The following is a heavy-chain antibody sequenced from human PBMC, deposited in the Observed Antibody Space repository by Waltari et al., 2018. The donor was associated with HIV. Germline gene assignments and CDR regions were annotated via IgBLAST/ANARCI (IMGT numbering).Heavy chain of an antibody. CDR2: LYNEGRT. CDR1: GFSVSDHY. J-gene: IGHJ6*02. V-gene: IGHV3-53*01. D-gene: IGHD3-10*01. Sequence: EVQLVESGGGLVQPGGSLRLSCAAFGFSVSDHYMSWVRLAPGKGLQWVSVLYNEGRTQYIDSVKGRLTIFRDNSKNALYLQMNSLRVDDTAVYYCARMKRSYGSGQARYFYFGMDVWGQGTTVIVSS. CDR3: ARMKRSYGSGQARYFYFGMDV.